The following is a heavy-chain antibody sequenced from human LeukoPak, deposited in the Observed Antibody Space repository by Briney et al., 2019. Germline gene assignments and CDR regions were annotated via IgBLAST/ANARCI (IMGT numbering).Heavy chain of an antibody. J-gene: IGHJ6*03. Sequence: PGGSLRLFCAASGFTFSRPIMHWVRQDPGKGLEWVVDVEGDGKNMYYADSVKGRFTISRDNSQNTVYLQMNSLRADDTAVYYCAREKSRDGHNEGLYYYYMDVWGKGTTVTVSS. CDR3: AREKSRDGHNEGLYYYYMDV. V-gene: IGHV3-30*04. D-gene: IGHD5-24*01. CDR2: VEGDGKNM. CDR1: GFTFSRPI.